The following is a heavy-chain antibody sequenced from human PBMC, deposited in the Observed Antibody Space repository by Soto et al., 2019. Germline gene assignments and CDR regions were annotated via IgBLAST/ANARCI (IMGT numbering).Heavy chain of an antibody. J-gene: IGHJ5*01. CDR1: GGSIKADY. D-gene: IGHD6-6*01. Sequence: QVQLQESGPGLLKPSETLSLTCSVSGGSIKADYWSWIRQAPEKGLQWIAFVHSSGTTNYSPSLTSRSTISLDTSKHQLSLNLIRVTAADTAIYFCARGGASSNYFDSWGPGMLVTVSS. CDR2: VHSSGTT. V-gene: IGHV4-59*01. CDR3: ARGGASSNYFDS.